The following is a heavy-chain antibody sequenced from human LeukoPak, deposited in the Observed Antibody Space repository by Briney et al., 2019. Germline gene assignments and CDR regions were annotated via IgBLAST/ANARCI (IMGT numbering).Heavy chain of an antibody. CDR2: ISGSDGRT. D-gene: IGHD3-22*01. CDR1: GFTFSSYA. J-gene: IGHJ3*02. Sequence: GGSLRLSCAASGFTFSSYAMSWVRQAPGKGLEWVSAISGSDGRTYYAASVKGRFTISRDNSKNTLYLQMNSLRAEDTAVYYCAKDGAYDTSGYYGSGAFDIWGQGTVVTVSS. V-gene: IGHV3-23*01. CDR3: AKDGAYDTSGYYGSGAFDI.